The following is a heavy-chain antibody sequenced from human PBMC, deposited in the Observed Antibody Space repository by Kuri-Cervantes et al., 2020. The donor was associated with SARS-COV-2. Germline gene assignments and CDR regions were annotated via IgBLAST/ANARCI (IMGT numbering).Heavy chain of an antibody. V-gene: IGHV3-23*01. CDR3: AKWGSHAIDY. J-gene: IGHJ4*02. D-gene: IGHD3-16*01. CDR1: GFTFSSYA. Sequence: LSLTCAASGFTFSSYAMSWVRQAPGKGLEWVSAISGSGGSTYYADSVKGRFTISRDNSKNTLYLQMNSLRAEDTAVYYCAKWGSHAIDYWGQGTLVTVSS. CDR2: ISGSGGST.